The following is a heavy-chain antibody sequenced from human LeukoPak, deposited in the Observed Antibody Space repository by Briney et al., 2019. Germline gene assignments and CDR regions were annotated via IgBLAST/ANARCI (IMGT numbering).Heavy chain of an antibody. J-gene: IGHJ4*02. CDR2: MNPNSGNS. Sequence: ASVKVSCKTSGYTFTSPDINWVRQATGQGLEWMGWMNPNSGNSGYIQKFQGRITMTRSTSIRTVYMELSSLESDDTAVYYCARGPYYDVLTDYSAYYFDSWGQGTLVTVSS. V-gene: IGHV1-8*01. CDR3: ARGPYYDVLTDYSAYYFDS. CDR1: GYTFTSPD. D-gene: IGHD3-9*01.